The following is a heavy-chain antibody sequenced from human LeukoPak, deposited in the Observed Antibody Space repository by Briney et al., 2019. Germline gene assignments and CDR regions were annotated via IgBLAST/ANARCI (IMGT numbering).Heavy chain of an antibody. D-gene: IGHD3-22*01. J-gene: IGHJ4*02. Sequence: SGPALVKPTQTLTLTCTFSGFSLTTTGMRVMWIRQPPGKALEWLARIDWDDDKFYSASLKTRLTISKDTYKNQVVLTMTNMDPVDTATYYCARGSGCSRFDYWGQGTLVTVSS. CDR3: ARGSGCSRFDY. CDR1: GFSLTTTGMR. CDR2: IDWDDDK. V-gene: IGHV2-70*04.